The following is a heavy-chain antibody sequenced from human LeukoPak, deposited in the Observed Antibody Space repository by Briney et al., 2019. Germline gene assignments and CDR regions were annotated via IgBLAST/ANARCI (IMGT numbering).Heavy chain of an antibody. Sequence: SVKVSCKASGYTFTSYGISWVRQAPGQGLEWMGGIIPIFGTANYAQKFQGRVTITADESTSTAYMELSSLRSEDTAVYYCARGDYYDRRLDYWGQGTLVTVSS. CDR2: IIPIFGTA. CDR1: GYTFTSYG. V-gene: IGHV1-69*13. J-gene: IGHJ4*02. CDR3: ARGDYYDRRLDY. D-gene: IGHD3-22*01.